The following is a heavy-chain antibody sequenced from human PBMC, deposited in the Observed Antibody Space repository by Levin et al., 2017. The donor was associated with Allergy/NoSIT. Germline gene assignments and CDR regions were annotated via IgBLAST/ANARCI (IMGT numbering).Heavy chain of an antibody. CDR3: ARLSLNAFDI. CDR1: GFTFSDYS. D-gene: IGHD2-8*01. CDR2: ISTSSNYI. J-gene: IGHJ3*02. Sequence: ASVKVSCAASGFTFSDYSMNWVRQAPGKGLEWVSSISTSSNYIYYADSVKGRFSISRDNAKNSLFLQMSSLRAEDTAVYYCARLSLNAFDIWGQGTMVTVSS. V-gene: IGHV3-21*01.